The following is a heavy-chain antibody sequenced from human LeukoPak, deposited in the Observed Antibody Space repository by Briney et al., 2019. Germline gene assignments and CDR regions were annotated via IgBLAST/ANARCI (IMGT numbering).Heavy chain of an antibody. CDR2: INPNSGGT. CDR3: ARAPGGIAGAGQTTYYYHGMDV. J-gene: IGHJ6*02. D-gene: IGHD6-19*01. Sequence: ASVKVSCKASGYTFTGYYMHWVRQAPGQGLEWMGWINPNSGGTNYAQKFQGRVTMTRDTSISTAYMELSRLRSADTAVYYCARAPGGIAGAGQTTYYYHGMDVWGQGTTVTVSS. V-gene: IGHV1-2*02. CDR1: GYTFTGYY.